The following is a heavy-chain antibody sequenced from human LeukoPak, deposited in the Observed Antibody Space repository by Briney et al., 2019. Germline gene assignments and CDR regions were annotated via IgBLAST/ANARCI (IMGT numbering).Heavy chain of an antibody. D-gene: IGHD6-19*01. CDR1: GGSISSYY. CDR3: ARQLRGEAVAGHLQPFDY. V-gene: IGHV4-59*08. Sequence: SETLSLTCTVSGGSISSYYWNWIRQPPGKGLEWIGYIYYSGSTNYNPSLKSRVTISVDTSKNQFSLKLSSVIAADTAVYFCARQLRGEAVAGHLQPFDYWGQGTLVTVSS. CDR2: IYYSGST. J-gene: IGHJ4*02.